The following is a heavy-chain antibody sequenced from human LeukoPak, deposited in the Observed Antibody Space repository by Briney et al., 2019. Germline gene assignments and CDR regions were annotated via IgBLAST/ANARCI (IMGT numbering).Heavy chain of an antibody. CDR1: GSTFTGYF. D-gene: IGHD4-17*01. J-gene: IGHJ5*02. V-gene: IGHV1-2*02. CDR3: ASHPPATVTYGYNWFDP. Sequence: SVKVSSKASGSTFTGYFMHWVRQAPGQGLEWMGWINPNNGRTNYAQKFQGRVTMTRDTSISTAYMELTRLRSDDTAVYYCASHPPATVTYGYNWFDPWGQGTLVTVSS. CDR2: INPNNGRT.